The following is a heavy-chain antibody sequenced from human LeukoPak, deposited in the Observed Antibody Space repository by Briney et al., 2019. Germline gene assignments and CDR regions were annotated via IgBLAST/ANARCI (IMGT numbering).Heavy chain of an antibody. Sequence: GASVKVSCKASGYTLTGYYMHWVRQAPRQGLEWMGWINPNSGGTNYGQKFQGRVTMTRDTSISTAYMELSRLRSDDTALYYCARTTAGSLIAVAGGGAFDIWGQGTMVTVSS. CDR1: GYTLTGYY. J-gene: IGHJ3*02. V-gene: IGHV1-2*02. CDR2: INPNSGGT. CDR3: ARTTAGSLIAVAGGGAFDI. D-gene: IGHD6-19*01.